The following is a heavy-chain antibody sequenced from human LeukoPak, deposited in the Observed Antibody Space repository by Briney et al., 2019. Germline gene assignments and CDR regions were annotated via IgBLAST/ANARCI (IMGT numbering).Heavy chain of an antibody. CDR3: ARLPNYDPPLHALH. Sequence: GESLKVPRKGSGYIFTSYWIAWVRQMPGKGLEWMGIISPGDSNTRYSPSFQGQVTISADKSISTAYLQWSSLKASDTAMYYCARLPNYDPPLHALHWGQDTLVTVSS. D-gene: IGHD4/OR15-4a*01. J-gene: IGHJ1*01. CDR2: ISPGDSNT. CDR1: GYIFTSYW. V-gene: IGHV5-51*01.